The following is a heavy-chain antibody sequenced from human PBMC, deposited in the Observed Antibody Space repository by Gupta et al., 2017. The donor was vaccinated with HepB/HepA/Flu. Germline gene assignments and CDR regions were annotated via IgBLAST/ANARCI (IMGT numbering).Heavy chain of an antibody. Sequence: EVQLVESGGGLVQPGGSLRLSCAASGVSFDSSWMSWVRQAPGKGLEWVGNIWQGGTEEFFVESVKGRFTMSRDRGKSSIYLQMNSLRVDDTAVYYCARPGRCGGWNLDYWGQGTLVTVSS. CDR1: GVSFDSSW. CDR3: ARPGRCGGWNLDY. D-gene: IGHD3-10*01. J-gene: IGHJ4*02. V-gene: IGHV3-7*01. CDR2: IWQGGTEE.